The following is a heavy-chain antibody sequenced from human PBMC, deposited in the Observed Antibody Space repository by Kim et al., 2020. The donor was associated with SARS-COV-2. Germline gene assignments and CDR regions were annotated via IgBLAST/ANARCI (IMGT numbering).Heavy chain of an antibody. D-gene: IGHD2-15*01. Sequence: SLKRRVTISVDTSKNQFSLKLSSVTAADTAVYYCAREGPCSGGSCYLPFDYWGQGTLVTVSS. J-gene: IGHJ4*02. V-gene: IGHV4-34*01. CDR3: AREGPCSGGSCYLPFDY.